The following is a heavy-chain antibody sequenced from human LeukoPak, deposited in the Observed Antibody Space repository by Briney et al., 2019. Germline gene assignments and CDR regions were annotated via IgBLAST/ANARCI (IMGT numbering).Heavy chain of an antibody. Sequence: GGSLRLSCAASGFTFSSYSMNWVRQAPGKGLEWVSSISSSSSYIYYADSVKGRFTISRDNAKNSLYLQMNSLRAEDTAVYYCARGGWQQPDDAFDIWGQGTMVTVSS. CDR1: GFTFSSYS. V-gene: IGHV3-21*01. CDR2: ISSSSSYI. D-gene: IGHD6-13*01. J-gene: IGHJ3*02. CDR3: ARGGWQQPDDAFDI.